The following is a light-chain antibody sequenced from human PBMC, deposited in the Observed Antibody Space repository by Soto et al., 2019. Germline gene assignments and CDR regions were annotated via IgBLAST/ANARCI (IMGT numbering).Light chain of an antibody. CDR1: QTISGTY. V-gene: IGKV3-20*01. J-gene: IGKJ1*01. CDR3: QQFHGSPRT. CDR2: GAS. Sequence: EIVLTQSPGTLSLSPGERATLSCRASQTISGTYLAWYQQKAGQAPSLLIYGASSRDAGIPDRFSGSGSGTDFTLTIARLEPEDFAVYYCQQFHGSPRTFGQGTNVEI.